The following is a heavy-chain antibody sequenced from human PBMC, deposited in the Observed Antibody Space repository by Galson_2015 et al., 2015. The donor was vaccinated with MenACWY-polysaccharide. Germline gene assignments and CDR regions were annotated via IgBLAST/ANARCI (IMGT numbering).Heavy chain of an antibody. J-gene: IGHJ5*02. CDR2: TYYTGTT. D-gene: IGHD6-19*01. V-gene: IGHV4-59*01. CDR3: AGLMAGSPFGWFDP. Sequence: ETLSLTCTVSGGSISSYRWTWIRQPPGKGLEWIGYTYYTGTTKYNPSLTSRVTISVDTSKKYFSLKLSSVTAADTAVYYCAGLMAGSPFGWFDPWGQGTLVTVSS. CDR1: GGSISSYR.